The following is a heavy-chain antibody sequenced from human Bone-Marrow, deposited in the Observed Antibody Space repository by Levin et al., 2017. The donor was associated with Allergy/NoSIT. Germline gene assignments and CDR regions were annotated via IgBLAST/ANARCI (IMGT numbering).Heavy chain of an antibody. CDR2: VFYTGDT. CDR1: GGSMASSGYY. V-gene: IGHV4-31*03. Sequence: SETLSLTCTVSGGSMASSGYYWSWIRQRPGKGLEWIGYVFYTGDTSYNPSLESRLTIAADRSKSQFSLKLDSVTAADTAVYYCAKHQWFGESALDNWGQGTLVTVSS. J-gene: IGHJ4*02. CDR3: AKHQWFGESALDN. D-gene: IGHD3-10*01.